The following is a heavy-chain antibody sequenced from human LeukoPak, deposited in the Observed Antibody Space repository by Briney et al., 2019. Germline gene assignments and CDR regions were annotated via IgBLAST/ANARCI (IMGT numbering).Heavy chain of an antibody. CDR1: GGSISSSSYY. CDR2: IYHSGST. V-gene: IGHV4-39*07. J-gene: IGHJ4*02. Sequence: SETLSLTCTVSGGSISSSSYYWGWIRQPPGKGLEWIGSIYHSGSTYYNPSLKSRVTISVDTSKNQFSLKLSSVTAADTAVYYCASGNYDFWSSYHESPFDYWGQGTLVTVSS. CDR3: ASGNYDFWSSYHESPFDY. D-gene: IGHD3-3*01.